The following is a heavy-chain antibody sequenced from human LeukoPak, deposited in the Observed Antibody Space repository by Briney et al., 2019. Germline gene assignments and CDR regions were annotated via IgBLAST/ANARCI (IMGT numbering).Heavy chain of an antibody. CDR3: ARDSVQLWCTDV. V-gene: IGHV3-21*01. J-gene: IGHJ6*02. Sequence: GGSLRLSCAASGFTFSSYSMNWVRQAPGKGLEWVSSISSSSSYIYYADSVKGRFTISRDNAKNSLYLQMNSLRAEDTAVYYCARDSVQLWCTDVWGQGTTVTVSS. CDR2: ISSSSSYI. D-gene: IGHD5-18*01. CDR1: GFTFSSYS.